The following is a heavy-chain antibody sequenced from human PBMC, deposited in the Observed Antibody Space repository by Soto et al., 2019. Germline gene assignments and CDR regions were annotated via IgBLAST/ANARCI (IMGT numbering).Heavy chain of an antibody. D-gene: IGHD2-2*01. CDR2: INAGNGNT. CDR3: AREGPRGRAYCSSTGCVKATNYYYYGMDG. Sequence: GASVKVSCKASGYTFTSYAMHWVRQAPGQRLEWMGWINAGNGNTKYSQKFQGRVTITRDTSASTAYMELSSLRSEDTAVYYCAREGPRGRAYCSSTGCVKATNYYYYGMDGRGQGTTVTLSS. V-gene: IGHV1-3*01. CDR1: GYTFTSYA. J-gene: IGHJ6*02.